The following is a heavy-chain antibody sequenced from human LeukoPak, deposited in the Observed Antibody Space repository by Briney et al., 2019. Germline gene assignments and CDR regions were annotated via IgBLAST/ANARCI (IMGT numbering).Heavy chain of an antibody. CDR3: ARLKRGPAYFDP. J-gene: IGHJ4*02. CDR1: GFTFSDFQ. V-gene: IGHV3-11*01. D-gene: IGHD3-16*01. CDR2: ISSSGSTT. Sequence: PGGSLRLSCAASGFTFSDFQMSWIRQAPGKGLEWVSYISSSGSTTYYVDSVKGRFTISRDNAKKSLYLQLNSLRVEDTAVYYCARLKRGPAYFDPWGQGTLVTVSS.